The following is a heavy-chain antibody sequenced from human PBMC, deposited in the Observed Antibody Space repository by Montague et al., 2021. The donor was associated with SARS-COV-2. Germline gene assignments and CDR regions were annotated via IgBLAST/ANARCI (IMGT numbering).Heavy chain of an antibody. D-gene: IGHD2-2*01. V-gene: IGHV4-59*02. CDR1: GGSVSTYY. CDR2: LYFSGSAT. Sequence: SETLSLTCTVSGGSVSTYYWSCLRQPPGKGLEWIGFLYFSGSATTYNPSLKSRVTISIDTSKNQFSLNLSSVTAADTAVYYCARGGRSVVVPGAGAAGRAFDIWGQGTMVTVSS. CDR3: ARGGRSVVVPGAGAAGRAFDI. J-gene: IGHJ3*02.